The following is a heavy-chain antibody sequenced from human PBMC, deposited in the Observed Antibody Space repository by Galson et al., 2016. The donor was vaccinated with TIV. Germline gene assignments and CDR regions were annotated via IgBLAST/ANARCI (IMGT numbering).Heavy chain of an antibody. J-gene: IGHJ4*02. CDR3: ARVFSKVADWPAYCDY. V-gene: IGHV5-51*03. D-gene: IGHD6-19*01. Sequence: QSGAEVKKPGESLKISCKGSGYSFSKYWIAWVRQMPGKGLEWMGIINPGDSDARYSPSFQGQVTISADKSISTSYLQWSSLTASDTAMYCCARVFSKVADWPAYCDYWGQGTLVTVSS. CDR1: GYSFSKYW. CDR2: INPGDSDA.